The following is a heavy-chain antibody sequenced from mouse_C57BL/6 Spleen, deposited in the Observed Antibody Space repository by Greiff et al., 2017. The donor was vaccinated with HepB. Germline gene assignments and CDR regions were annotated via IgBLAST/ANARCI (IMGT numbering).Heavy chain of an antibody. CDR2: FHPYNDDT. J-gene: IGHJ4*01. CDR1: GYTFTTYP. D-gene: IGHD1-1*01. Sequence: QVQLQQSGAELVKPGASVKMSCKASGYTFTTYPIAWMKQNHGKSLEWIGDFHPYNDDTKYNEKFKGKATLTVEKSSSTVYLGLSRLTSDAAAVYDRARGDYYGSSEYDMDDWGQGTSVTVSS. V-gene: IGHV1-47*01. CDR3: ARGDYYGSSEYDMDD.